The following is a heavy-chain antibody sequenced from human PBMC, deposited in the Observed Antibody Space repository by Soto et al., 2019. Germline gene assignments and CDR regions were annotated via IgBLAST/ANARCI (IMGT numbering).Heavy chain of an antibody. V-gene: IGHV1-3*01. Sequence: ASVKVYCRASGYTFTSYAMHWVRQAPGQMLEWMGWINAGNGNTKYSQKFQGRVTITRDTSASTAYMELSSLRSEDTAVYFCARNYDFWSGYYGPNYYGMDVWGQGTTVTVSS. CDR3: ARNYDFWSGYYGPNYYGMDV. CDR2: INAGNGNT. J-gene: IGHJ6*02. CDR1: GYTFTSYA. D-gene: IGHD3-3*01.